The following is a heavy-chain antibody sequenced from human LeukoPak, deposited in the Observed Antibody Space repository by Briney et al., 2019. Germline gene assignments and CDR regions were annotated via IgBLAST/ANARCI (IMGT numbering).Heavy chain of an antibody. CDR1: GYTFISYD. Sequence: ASVKVSCKASGYTFISYDITWVRQAPGQGLEWMGIINPSDDSTRYAQKFQGRVTMTKDTSTNTVYMHLSSLSSDDTAVYYCARAYYESSAYRHAVYFDYWGQGTLVTVSS. J-gene: IGHJ4*02. D-gene: IGHD3-22*01. V-gene: IGHV1-46*01. CDR3: ARAYYESSAYRHAVYFDY. CDR2: INPSDDST.